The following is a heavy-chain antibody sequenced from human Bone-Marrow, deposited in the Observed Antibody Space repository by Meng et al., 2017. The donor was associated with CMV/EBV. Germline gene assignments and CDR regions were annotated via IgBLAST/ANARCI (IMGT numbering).Heavy chain of an antibody. D-gene: IGHD6-6*01. CDR2: ISTTGSYT. V-gene: IGHV3-21*01. Sequence: ETLSLTCAASGLTFSSYSMNWVRQAPGKRLEWVSSISTTGSYTYYADSAKGRFTISRDNANNLLYLQMNSLRVEDSAVYYCALMGYSTSSGGFDVWGQGTMVTVSS. J-gene: IGHJ3*01. CDR1: GLTFSSYS. CDR3: ALMGYSTSSGGFDV.